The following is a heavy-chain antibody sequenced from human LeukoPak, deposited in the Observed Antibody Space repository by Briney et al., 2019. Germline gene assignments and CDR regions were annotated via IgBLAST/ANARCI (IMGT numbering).Heavy chain of an antibody. CDR1: GFTFSSYE. CDR3: ASDVGSGFIDY. CDR2: ISSSGSTI. J-gene: IGHJ4*02. Sequence: PGGSLRLSCAASGFTFSSYEMNWVRQAPGKGLEWVSYISSSGSTIYYADSVKGRFTISGDNAKNSLYLQMNSLRAEDTAVYYCASDVGSGFIDYWGQGTLVTVSS. V-gene: IGHV3-48*03. D-gene: IGHD6-19*01.